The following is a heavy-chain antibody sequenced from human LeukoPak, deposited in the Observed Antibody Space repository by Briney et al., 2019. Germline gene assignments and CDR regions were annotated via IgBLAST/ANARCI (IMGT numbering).Heavy chain of an antibody. J-gene: IGHJ4*02. Sequence: GGSLRLSCAASGFTVSSNYMSWIRQAPGKGLEWVSYISSSGSTIYYADSVKGRFTISRDNAKNSLYLQMNSLRAEDTAVYYCARSRGYCSGGSCYSFCFDYWGQGTLVTVSS. D-gene: IGHD2-15*01. CDR3: ARSRGYCSGGSCYSFCFDY. CDR2: ISSSGSTI. CDR1: GFTVSSNY. V-gene: IGHV3-11*01.